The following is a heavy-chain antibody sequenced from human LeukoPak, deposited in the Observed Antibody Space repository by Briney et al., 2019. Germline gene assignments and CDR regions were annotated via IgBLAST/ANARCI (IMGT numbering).Heavy chain of an antibody. J-gene: IGHJ5*02. CDR1: GGSFSGYY. Sequence: PSETLSLTCAVYGGSFSGYYWSWIRQPPGKGLEWIGEINHSGSTNYNPSLKSRVTISVDTSKNQFSLKLSSVTAADTAVYYCARRFLRRILGFDPWGQGTLVTVSS. D-gene: IGHD2-15*01. CDR2: INHSGST. CDR3: ARRFLRRILGFDP. V-gene: IGHV4-34*01.